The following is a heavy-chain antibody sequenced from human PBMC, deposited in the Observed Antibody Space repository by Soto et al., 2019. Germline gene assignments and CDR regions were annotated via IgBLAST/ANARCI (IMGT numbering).Heavy chain of an antibody. CDR1: GGTFSNYP. CDR3: ARITGTTNYYYYYGMDV. J-gene: IGHJ6*02. CDR2: IIPKFGTA. V-gene: IGHV1-69*06. D-gene: IGHD1-7*01. Sequence: QVQLVQSGAEVKKPGSSVKVSCKASGGTFSNYPISWVRQAPGQGLEWMGGIIPKFGTANYAQNFQGRVTITADKSTSTAYMELSSLRSEDTAVYYCARITGTTNYYYYYGMDVWGQGTTVTVSS.